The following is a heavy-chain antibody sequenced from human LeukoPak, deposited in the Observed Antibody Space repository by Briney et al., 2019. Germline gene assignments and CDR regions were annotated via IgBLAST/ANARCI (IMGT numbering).Heavy chain of an antibody. V-gene: IGHV4-39*07. D-gene: IGHD1-26*01. Sequence: APETLSLTCTVSGVSISSSSYYWGWIRQPPGKGLEWIASISYSGSTYYNPSLKSRVTISVDTSKNQFSLKLSSVTAADTAVYYCAIASVLYSGSYASLFPGSFDYWGQGTLVTVSS. CDR2: ISYSGST. J-gene: IGHJ4*02. CDR1: GVSISSSSYY. CDR3: AIASVLYSGSYASLFPGSFDY.